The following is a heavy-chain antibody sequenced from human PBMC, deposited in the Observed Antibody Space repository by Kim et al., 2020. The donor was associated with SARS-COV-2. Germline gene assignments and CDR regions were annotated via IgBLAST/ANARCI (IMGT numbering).Heavy chain of an antibody. V-gene: IGHV3-23*01. Sequence: GGSLRLSCAASGFTFSSYAMSWVRQAPGKGLEWVSAISGSGGSTYYADSVKGRFTISRDNSKNTLYLQMNSLRAEDTAVYYCAKEDRRGYDPSYYYGMDVWGQGTTVTVSS. D-gene: IGHD5-12*01. CDR2: ISGSGGST. CDR3: AKEDRRGYDPSYYYGMDV. J-gene: IGHJ6*02. CDR1: GFTFSSYA.